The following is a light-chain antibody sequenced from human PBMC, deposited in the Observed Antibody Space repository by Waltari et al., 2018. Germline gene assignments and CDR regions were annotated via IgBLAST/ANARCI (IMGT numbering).Light chain of an antibody. CDR3: QQTYSTHLT. CDR1: QRISMF. J-gene: IGKJ4*01. Sequence: DIQLTQSPPSLSASVGDRVTITCRESQRISMFLNWYQQKPGKAPNLLIYGASSLQRGVPSRFSGSGSGTDFTLTISSLHPEDFATYYCQQTYSTHLTFGGGTKVEIK. V-gene: IGKV1-39*01. CDR2: GAS.